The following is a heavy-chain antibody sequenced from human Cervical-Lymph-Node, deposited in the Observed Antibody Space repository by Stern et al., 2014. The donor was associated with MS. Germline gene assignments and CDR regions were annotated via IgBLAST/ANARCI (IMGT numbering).Heavy chain of an antibody. CDR2: SDHSGST. CDR1: GGSISSSNW. V-gene: IGHV4-4*02. Sequence: VQLVQSGPGLVKPSGTLSLTCAVSGGSISSSNWWSWVRQSPGKGLEWIGESDHSGSTLYNPSLKSRVTVSVDKSKNRFSLNLRSVTAADTAVYFCARFPASRPHVFDSWGQGTLVTVSS. D-gene: IGHD6-13*01. J-gene: IGHJ4*02. CDR3: ARFPASRPHVFDS.